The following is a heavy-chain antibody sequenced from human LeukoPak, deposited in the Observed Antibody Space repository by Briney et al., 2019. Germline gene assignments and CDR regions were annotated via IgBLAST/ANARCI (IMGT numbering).Heavy chain of an antibody. D-gene: IGHD3-10*01. CDR3: ARHANRVRGVFVLWFDP. J-gene: IGHJ5*02. V-gene: IGHV4-59*08. Sequence: PSETLSLTCAVYGGSFSGYYWSWIRQPPGKGLEWIGYIYYSGSTNYNPSLKSRVTISVDTSKNQFTLKLSSVTAADTAVYYCARHANRVRGVFVLWFDPWGQGTLVTVSS. CDR1: GGSFSGYY. CDR2: IYYSGST.